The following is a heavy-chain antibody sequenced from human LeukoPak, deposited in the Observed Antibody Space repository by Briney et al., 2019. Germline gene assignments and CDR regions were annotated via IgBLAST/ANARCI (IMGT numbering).Heavy chain of an antibody. J-gene: IGHJ4*02. D-gene: IGHD3-16*01. CDR2: ITSGGDDT. CDR1: GFSSSNYA. CDR3: AFDWGFDY. V-gene: IGHV3-23*01. Sequence: GGSLRLSCAVSGFSSSNYAMSWVRQAPGKGLEWVSSITSGGDDTFYAASVKGRFTISRDNTWDTVFLQMNSLKVDDTAVYYCAFDWGFDYWGQGTLVTVSS.